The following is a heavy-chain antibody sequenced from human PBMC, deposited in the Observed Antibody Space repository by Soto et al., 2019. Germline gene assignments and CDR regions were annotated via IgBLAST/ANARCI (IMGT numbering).Heavy chain of an antibody. CDR2: IYSGGST. V-gene: IGHV3-66*01. J-gene: IGHJ4*02. Sequence: EVHLVESGGGLAHSGGSLRLSCAASGFTVSSNYMSWVRQAPGKGLEWVSAIYSGGSTHYADSVKGRFTISRDNSKNTLYLQMNSLRAEDTAVYYCAAQYCSATACNDDFWGQGTLVSVSS. CDR3: AAQYCSATACNDDF. D-gene: IGHD2-15*01. CDR1: GFTVSSNY.